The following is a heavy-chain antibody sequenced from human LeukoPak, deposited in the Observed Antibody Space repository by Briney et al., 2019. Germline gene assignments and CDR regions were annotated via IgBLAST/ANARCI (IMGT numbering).Heavy chain of an antibody. V-gene: IGHV3-49*03. J-gene: IGHJ3*02. CDR2: IRSKAYGGTT. D-gene: IGHD2-15*01. CDR1: GFTFGDYA. CDR3: TRVGEYCSGGSCYRHAFDI. Sequence: GGSLRLSCTASGFTFGDYAMSWFRQAPGKGLEWVGFIRSKAYGGTTEYAASVKGRFTISRDDSKSIAYLQMSSLKTEDTAVYYCTRVGEYCSGGSCYRHAFDIWGQGTMVTVSS.